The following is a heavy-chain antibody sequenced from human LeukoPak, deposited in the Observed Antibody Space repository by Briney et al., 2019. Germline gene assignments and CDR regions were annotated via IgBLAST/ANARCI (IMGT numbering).Heavy chain of an antibody. CDR1: GFIFSDYS. J-gene: IGHJ3*02. Sequence: PGGSPWLSCAASGFIFSDYSMSWIRQVPGKGPEWVSYISGSSSYTNYADSVKGRFTISRDNAKNSLYLQINSLRAEDTAVYYCARDVLIAADGVIRLDAFDIWGQGTVVTVSS. V-gene: IGHV3-11*06. CDR3: ARDVLIAADGVIRLDAFDI. CDR2: ISGSSSYT. D-gene: IGHD6-13*01.